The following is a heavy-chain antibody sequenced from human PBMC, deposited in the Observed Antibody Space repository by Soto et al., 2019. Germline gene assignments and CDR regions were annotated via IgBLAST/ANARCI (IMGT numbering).Heavy chain of an antibody. CDR2: ISGSGGST. V-gene: IGHV3-23*01. CDR1: GFTFSSYA. J-gene: IGHJ6*02. D-gene: IGHD3-10*01. Sequence: GSLSLSCAASGFTFSSYAMSWVRQAPGKGLEWVSAISGSGGSTYYADSVKGRFTISRDNSKNTLYLQMNSLRAEDTAVYYCAKDHGSGSYSVESDYYGMDVWGQGTTVTVSS. CDR3: AKDHGSGSYSVESDYYGMDV.